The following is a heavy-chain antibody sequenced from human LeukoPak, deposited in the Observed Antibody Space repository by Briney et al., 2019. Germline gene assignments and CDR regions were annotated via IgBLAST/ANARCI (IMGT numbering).Heavy chain of an antibody. V-gene: IGHV3-23*01. CDR1: GFTSNNYA. CDR2: ISGSGDST. J-gene: IGHJ4*02. D-gene: IGHD1-26*01. Sequence: GESLKISCTASGFTSNNYAMSWVRQAPGKGLEWVSAISGSGDSTYYADSVKGRVTISRNNSKNTLYLQMNSLRAEDTALYYCAKSNSGSYHFYFDHWGQGTLVTVSS. CDR3: AKSNSGSYHFYFDH.